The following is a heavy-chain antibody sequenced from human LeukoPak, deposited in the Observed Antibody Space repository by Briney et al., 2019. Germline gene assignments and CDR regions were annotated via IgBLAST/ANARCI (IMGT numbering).Heavy chain of an antibody. Sequence: GGSLRLSCAASGFSVSSNFMTWVRQAPGKGLEWVSVIFSGGSTYYADSVKGRFTISRDNSKNTLYLQMNSLRAEDTAVYYCASRESPGYYYGMDVWGQGTTVTVSS. V-gene: IGHV3-53*01. CDR2: IFSGGST. CDR1: GFSVSSNF. D-gene: IGHD3-10*01. CDR3: ASRESPGYYYGMDV. J-gene: IGHJ6*02.